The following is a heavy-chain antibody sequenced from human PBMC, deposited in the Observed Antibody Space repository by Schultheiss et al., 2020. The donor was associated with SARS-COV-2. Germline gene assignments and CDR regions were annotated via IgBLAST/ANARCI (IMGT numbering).Heavy chain of an antibody. CDR3: ARGAVAAAGAMDV. CDR2: INQDGTEE. D-gene: IGHD6-13*01. CDR1: GFTFSSYW. V-gene: IGHV3-7*01. Sequence: GGSLRLSCAASGFTFSSYWMHWVRQAPGKGLEWVANINQDGTEEYYADSVRGRFTISRDNSKNTLYLQMNSLRAEDTAVYFCARGAVAAAGAMDVWGQGTTVTVSS. J-gene: IGHJ6*02.